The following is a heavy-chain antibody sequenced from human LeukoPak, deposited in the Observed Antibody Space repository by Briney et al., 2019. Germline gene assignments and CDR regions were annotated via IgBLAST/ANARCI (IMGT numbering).Heavy chain of an antibody. Sequence: GSSVKVSCKASGGTFSSYAISWVRQAPGQGLEWMGRIIPIFGTANYAQKFQGRVTITTDESTSTAYMELSSLKSQETAGYYCARNPSYSSCWYYFDYWGQGTLVTVSS. CDR2: IIPIFGTA. J-gene: IGHJ4*02. V-gene: IGHV1-69*05. CDR3: ARNPSYSSCWYYFDY. CDR1: GGTFSSYA. D-gene: IGHD6-19*01.